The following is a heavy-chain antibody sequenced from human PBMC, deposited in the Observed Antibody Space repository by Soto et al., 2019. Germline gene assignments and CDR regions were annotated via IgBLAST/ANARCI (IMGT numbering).Heavy chain of an antibody. CDR1: GGSTSSSSYQ. CDR2: IYYSGST. V-gene: IGHV4-61*05. J-gene: IGHJ4*02. Sequence: SETLSLTCTVSGGSTSSSSYQWVWIRQPPGKGLEWIGYIYYSGSTNYNPSLKSRVTISVDTSKNQFSLKLSSVTAADTAVYYCARVLPRYCSGGSCYSAFYYFDYWGQGTLVTVSS. CDR3: ARVLPRYCSGGSCYSAFYYFDY. D-gene: IGHD2-15*01.